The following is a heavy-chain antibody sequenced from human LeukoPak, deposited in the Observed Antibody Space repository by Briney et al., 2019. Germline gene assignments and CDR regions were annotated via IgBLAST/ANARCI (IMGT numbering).Heavy chain of an antibody. V-gene: IGHV4-4*02. CDR1: GGSISGTNW. CDR2: ISLAGQT. Sequence: SGTLSLTCGVSGGSISGTNWWSWVRQPPGQGLEWIGEISLAGQTNYNPSLNGRVTMSLDKSSNQLSLNPTSVTAADTATYYCSRESGAFCPFGYWGQGTLVIVSS. D-gene: IGHD1-26*01. J-gene: IGHJ4*02. CDR3: SRESGAFCPFGY.